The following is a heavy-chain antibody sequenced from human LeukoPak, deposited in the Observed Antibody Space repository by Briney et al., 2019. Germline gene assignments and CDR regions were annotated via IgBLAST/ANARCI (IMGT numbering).Heavy chain of an antibody. CDR3: AREGSSGWYRLPNWFDP. CDR2: IYHSGST. J-gene: IGHJ5*02. D-gene: IGHD6-19*01. Sequence: PSETLSLTCTVSGYSISSGYYWGWIRQPPGKGLEWIGSIYHSGSTYYNPSLKGRVTISVDTSKNQFSLKLSSVTAADTAVYYCAREGSSGWYRLPNWFDPWGQGTLVTVSS. CDR1: GYSISSGYY. V-gene: IGHV4-38-2*02.